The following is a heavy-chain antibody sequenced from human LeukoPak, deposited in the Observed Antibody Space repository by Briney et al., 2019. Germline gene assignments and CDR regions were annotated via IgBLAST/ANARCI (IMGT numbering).Heavy chain of an antibody. CDR1: GFTFSSYG. V-gene: IGHV3-33*01. CDR2: IWYDGSNK. D-gene: IGHD6-13*01. Sequence: GGSLRLSCAASGFTFSSYGMHWVRQAPGKGLEWVAVIWYDGSNKYYADSVKGRFTISRDNSKNTLYLQMNSLRAEDTAVYYCARDSSSWYGSDYWGQGTLVTVSS. J-gene: IGHJ4*02. CDR3: ARDSSSWYGSDY.